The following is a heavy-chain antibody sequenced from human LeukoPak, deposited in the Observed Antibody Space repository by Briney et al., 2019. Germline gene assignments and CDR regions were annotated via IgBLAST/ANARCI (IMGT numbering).Heavy chain of an antibody. J-gene: IGHJ4*02. CDR3: AKGSVYDFWSGYSRHLNY. V-gene: IGHV3-23*01. Sequence: GGSLRLSCAASGFTFSSYAMSWVRQAPGKGLEWVPAISGSGGSTYYADSVKGRFTISRDNSKNTLYLQMNSLRAEDTAVYYCAKGSVYDFWSGYSRHLNYWGQGTLVTVSS. CDR2: ISGSGGST. CDR1: GFTFSSYA. D-gene: IGHD3-3*01.